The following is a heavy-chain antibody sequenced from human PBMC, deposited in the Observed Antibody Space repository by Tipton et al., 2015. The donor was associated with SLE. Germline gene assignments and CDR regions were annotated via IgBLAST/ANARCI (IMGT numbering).Heavy chain of an antibody. D-gene: IGHD6-19*01. J-gene: IGHJ6*03. CDR2: IYYSGST. V-gene: IGHV4-31*03. CDR1: GGSISSGGYY. Sequence: TLSLTCTVSGGSISSGGYYWSWIRQHPGKGLEWIGYIYYSGSTYYNPSLKSRVTISVDTSKNQFSLKLSSVTAADTAVYYCARGGRLVEGPMDVWGKGTTVTVSS. CDR3: ARGGRLVEGPMDV.